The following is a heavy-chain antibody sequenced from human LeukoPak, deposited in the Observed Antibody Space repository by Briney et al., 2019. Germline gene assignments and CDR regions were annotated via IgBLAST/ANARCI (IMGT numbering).Heavy chain of an antibody. CDR1: GGSVSSGSYY. CDR3: AKKESGLYGVDV. CDR2: IYYSVST. J-gene: IGHJ6*02. Sequence: SETLSLTCTVSGGSVSSGSYYWNWIRQPPGKGLEWIGSIYYSVSTNYNPSLKSRVTISIGTSKNQFSLKLSSVTAADTAVYFCAKKESGLYGVDVWGQGTTVTVSS. V-gene: IGHV4-61*01.